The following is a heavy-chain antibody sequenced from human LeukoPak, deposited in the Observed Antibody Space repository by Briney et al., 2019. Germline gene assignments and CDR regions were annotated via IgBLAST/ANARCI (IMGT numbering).Heavy chain of an antibody. V-gene: IGHV4-39*07. CDR2: INFSGTT. Sequence: SETLSLTCTVSGGSISSSRFFWAWIRQPPGKGLEWIGNINFSGTTYYNPSLKSRVTLSVDPSKNQISLRLSSVTAADTAVYYCARTHRNLMYYFDYWGQGTLVTVSS. J-gene: IGHJ4*02. CDR3: ARTHRNLMYYFDY. CDR1: GGSISSSRFF. D-gene: IGHD1-14*01.